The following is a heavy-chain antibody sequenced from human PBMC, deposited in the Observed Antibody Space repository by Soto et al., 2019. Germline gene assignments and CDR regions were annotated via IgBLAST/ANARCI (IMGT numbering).Heavy chain of an antibody. CDR1: GYTFTCYF. J-gene: IGHJ4*02. CDR3: ARGGGTILAPLP. Sequence: ASVKVSCTASGYTFTCYFMHWVRQAPGQGLEWMGWINPNSGATKYAQKFQGRVTLSRDTSISTAYMELSGLRSDDTAVYYCARGGGTILAPLPWGQGTLVTVSS. V-gene: IGHV1-2*02. D-gene: IGHD3-3*01. CDR2: INPNSGAT.